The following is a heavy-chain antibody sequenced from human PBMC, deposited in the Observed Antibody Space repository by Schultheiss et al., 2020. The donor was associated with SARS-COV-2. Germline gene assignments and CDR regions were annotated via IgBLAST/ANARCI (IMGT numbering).Heavy chain of an antibody. V-gene: IGHV3-23*01. D-gene: IGHD6-19*01. CDR3: ARDAYSSGWYGAFDI. CDR1: GFTFSSYA. J-gene: IGHJ3*02. Sequence: GESLKISCAASGFTFSSYAMSWVRQAPGKGLEWVSAISGSGGSTYYADSVKGRFTISRDNAKNSLYLQMNSLRAEDTAVYYCARDAYSSGWYGAFDIWGQGTMVTVSS. CDR2: ISGSGGST.